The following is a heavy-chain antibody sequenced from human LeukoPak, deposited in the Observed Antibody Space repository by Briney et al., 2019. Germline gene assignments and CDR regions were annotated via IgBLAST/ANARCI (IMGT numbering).Heavy chain of an antibody. CDR3: SGAGY. CDR2: IHHSGGT. Sequence: SETQSLTCTVSGYSITSAYYWGWVRQPPGKGLEWIGNIHHSGGTNYSPSLKSRVTISVDTSKNQFSLKLTSLTAADTAVYYCSGAGYWGQGTLVTVSS. V-gene: IGHV4-38-2*02. D-gene: IGHD4-17*01. J-gene: IGHJ4*02. CDR1: GYSITSAYY.